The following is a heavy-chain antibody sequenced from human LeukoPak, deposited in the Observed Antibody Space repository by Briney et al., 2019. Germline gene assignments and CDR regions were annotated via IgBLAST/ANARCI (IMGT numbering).Heavy chain of an antibody. V-gene: IGHV3-33*08. J-gene: IGHJ3*02. CDR2: IRYDGGEE. CDR3: ARESGYNPEPVAFDI. CDR1: GFTFTSYA. D-gene: IGHD5-24*01. Sequence: GESLRLSCAASGFTFTSYAMSWVRQAPGEGLEWVTVIRYDGGEEYYADSVRGRFTISRDNSKNTVYLQMNNLRAEDTALYYCARESGYNPEPVAFDIWGQGTTVTVSS.